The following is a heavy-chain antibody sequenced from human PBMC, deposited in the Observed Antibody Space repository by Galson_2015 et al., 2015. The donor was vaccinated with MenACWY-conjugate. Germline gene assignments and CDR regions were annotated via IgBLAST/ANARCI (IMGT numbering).Heavy chain of an antibody. D-gene: IGHD3-22*01. J-gene: IGHJ4*02. Sequence: SVKVSCKASGYTFTDFGISWVRQAPGQGPEWMGWVSAYNGNTNYRQNFQGRVTMTTDTSTSTAYMELRSLRSDDTAVYYCARDIADHYDSSGVFSDYWAQGTLVSVSA. CDR2: VSAYNGNT. CDR1: GYTFTDFG. CDR3: ARDIADHYDSSGVFSDY. V-gene: IGHV1-18*01.